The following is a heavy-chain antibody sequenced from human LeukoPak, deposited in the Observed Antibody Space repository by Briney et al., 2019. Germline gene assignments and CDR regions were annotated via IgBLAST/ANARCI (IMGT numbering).Heavy chain of an antibody. CDR2: IYYGGST. V-gene: IGHV4-39*01. CDR1: GGSISSSSYY. J-gene: IGHJ4*02. CDR3: ARTITTVRGAPLVFDY. D-gene: IGHD3-10*01. Sequence: SETLSLTCSVSGGSISSSSYYWGWIRQPPGKGLEWIGSIYYGGSTYYNPSLKSRVTVSVDTSKNQFSLKLSSVTAADTAVYYCARTITTVRGAPLVFDYWGQGTLATVSS.